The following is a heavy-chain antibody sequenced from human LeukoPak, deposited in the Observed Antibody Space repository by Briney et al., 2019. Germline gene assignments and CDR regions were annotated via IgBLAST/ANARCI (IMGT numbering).Heavy chain of an antibody. CDR2: ISSSSSYI. J-gene: IGHJ5*02. V-gene: IGHV3-21*01. CDR1: GFTFSSYS. CDR3: ARDNRGKNWFDP. Sequence: GGSLRLSCAASGFTFSSYSMNWVRQAPGKGLEWVSSISSSSSYIYYADSVKGRFTISRDNAKNSLYLQMNSLRAEDTAVYYCARDNRGKNWFDPWGQGTLFTVSS. D-gene: IGHD3-16*01.